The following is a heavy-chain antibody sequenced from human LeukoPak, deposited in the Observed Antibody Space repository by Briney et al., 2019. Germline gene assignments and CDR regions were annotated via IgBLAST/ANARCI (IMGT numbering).Heavy chain of an antibody. CDR3: GTVVGYCGSASCQNFDY. D-gene: IGHD2-2*01. CDR1: GFTFSSYC. CDR2: ISSSSSYI. J-gene: IGHJ4*02. Sequence: PGGSLRLSCAASGFTFSSYCMNWVRQAPGKGLEWVSSISSSSSYIYYADSVKGRFTISRDNAKKSLYLQMNSLRAEDTAVYYCGTVVGYCGSASCQNFDYWGQGTLVTVSS. V-gene: IGHV3-21*01.